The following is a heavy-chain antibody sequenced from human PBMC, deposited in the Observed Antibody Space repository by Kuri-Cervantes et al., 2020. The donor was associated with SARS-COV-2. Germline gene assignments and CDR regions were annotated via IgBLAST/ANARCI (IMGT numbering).Heavy chain of an antibody. CDR3: ARDGDDPTGERAVDI. J-gene: IGHJ3*02. CDR1: GFTFSSYA. D-gene: IGHD7-27*01. Sequence: GGSLRLSCAASGFTFSSYAMHWVRQAPGKGLEWVAVISYDGSNKYYADSVKGRFTISRDNSKNTLYLQMNSLRAEDTAVYYCARDGDDPTGERAVDIWGQGTMVTVSS. V-gene: IGHV3-30*04. CDR2: ISYDGSNK.